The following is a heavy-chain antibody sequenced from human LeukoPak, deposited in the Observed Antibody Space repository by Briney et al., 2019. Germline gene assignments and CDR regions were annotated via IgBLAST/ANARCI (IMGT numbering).Heavy chain of an antibody. J-gene: IGHJ4*02. Sequence: GMSLRLSRAASGFTFSSYGMHWVRQAPGKGLEWVAVISYDGSNKYYADSVKGRFTISRDNSKNTLYLQMNSLRAEDTAVYYCAKAPQDYSNPDYWGQGTLVTVSS. CDR3: AKAPQDYSNPDY. V-gene: IGHV3-30*18. CDR1: GFTFSSYG. CDR2: ISYDGSNK. D-gene: IGHD4-11*01.